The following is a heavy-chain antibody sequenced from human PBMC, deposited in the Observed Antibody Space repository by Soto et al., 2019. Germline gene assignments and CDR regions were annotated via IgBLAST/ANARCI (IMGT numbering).Heavy chain of an antibody. J-gene: IGHJ4*02. Sequence: GGSLRLSCAASGFTFSSYAMSWVRQAPGKGLEWVSAISGSGGSTYYADSVKGRFTISRDNSKNTLYLQMNSLRAEDTAVYYCANSPSVVVVAATTPNWGQGTLVTVSS. D-gene: IGHD2-15*01. V-gene: IGHV3-23*01. CDR3: ANSPSVVVVAATTPN. CDR1: GFTFSSYA. CDR2: ISGSGGST.